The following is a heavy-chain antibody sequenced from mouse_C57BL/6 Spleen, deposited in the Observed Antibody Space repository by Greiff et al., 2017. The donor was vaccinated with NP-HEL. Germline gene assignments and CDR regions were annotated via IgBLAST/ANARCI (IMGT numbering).Heavy chain of an antibody. Sequence: VQLQQSGAELVKPGASVKLSCKASGYTFTEYTIHWVKQRSGQGLEWIGWFYPGSGSIKYNEKFKDKATLTADKSSSTVYMELSRLTSEDSAVYFCARLRNHHGGYYWYFDVWGTGTTVTVSS. CDR3: ARLRNHHGGYYWYFDV. D-gene: IGHD1-1*02. J-gene: IGHJ1*03. CDR2: FYPGSGSI. CDR1: GYTFTEYT. V-gene: IGHV1-62-2*01.